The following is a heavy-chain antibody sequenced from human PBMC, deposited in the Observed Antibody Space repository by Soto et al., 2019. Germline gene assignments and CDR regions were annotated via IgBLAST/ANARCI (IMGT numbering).Heavy chain of an antibody. CDR3: AKDKRPFDN. CDR1: GFSFSSYA. V-gene: IGHV3-23*01. Sequence: GGSLRLSCVASGFSFSSYAMTWVRQAPERRLEWVSRISGSGSTTDYADSVKGRFAISRDNSKNTLFLQMNSLRSEDTAVYYCAKDKRPFDNRGQRALVTVSS. CDR2: ISGSGSTT. D-gene: IGHD6-6*01. J-gene: IGHJ4*02.